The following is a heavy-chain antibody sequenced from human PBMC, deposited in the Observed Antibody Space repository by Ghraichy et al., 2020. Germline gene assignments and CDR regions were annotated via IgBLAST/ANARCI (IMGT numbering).Heavy chain of an antibody. Sequence: GGSLRLSCAASGFTFSSYWMSWVRQAPGKGLEWVANIKQDGSEKYYVDSVKGRFTISRDNAKNSLYLQMNSLRAEDTAVYYCARDQYDFWSVDYYYYGMDVWGQGTTVTVSS. CDR1: GFTFSSYW. V-gene: IGHV3-7*03. CDR2: IKQDGSEK. CDR3: ARDQYDFWSVDYYYYGMDV. D-gene: IGHD3-3*01. J-gene: IGHJ6*02.